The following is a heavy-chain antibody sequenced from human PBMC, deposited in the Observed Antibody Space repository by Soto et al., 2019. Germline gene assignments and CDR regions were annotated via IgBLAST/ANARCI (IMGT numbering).Heavy chain of an antibody. D-gene: IGHD3-22*01. Sequence: EVQLLESGGGLVQPGGSLRLSCVASGFTFRTYAMSWVRQAPGKGLEWVSAISGSGGSIYHADSAKGRFTISRDNSKNTLYMQMNCLRAEDTAVYYCAKSAYDSSGYYRDFDYWGQGTLVTVSS. V-gene: IGHV3-23*01. CDR2: ISGSGGSI. CDR3: AKSAYDSSGYYRDFDY. CDR1: GFTFRTYA. J-gene: IGHJ4*02.